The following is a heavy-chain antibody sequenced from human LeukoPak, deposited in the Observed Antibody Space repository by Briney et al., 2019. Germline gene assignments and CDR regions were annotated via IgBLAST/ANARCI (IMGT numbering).Heavy chain of an antibody. CDR2: IGTSGNTI. CDR3: ARDQWLDY. CDR1: GFTFSGYI. D-gene: IGHD6-19*01. V-gene: IGHV3-48*01. Sequence: GGSLRLSCATSGFTFSGYIMNWVRQAPGKGLEWVSFIGTSGNTIYYADSVKGRFTVSRDNAKNSLYLQMNSLRAEDTAVYYCARDQWLDYWGHGTLATVSS. J-gene: IGHJ4*01.